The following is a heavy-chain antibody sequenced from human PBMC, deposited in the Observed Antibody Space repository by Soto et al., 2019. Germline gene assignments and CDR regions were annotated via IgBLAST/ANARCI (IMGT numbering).Heavy chain of an antibody. J-gene: IGHJ4*02. Sequence: QVQLLQSGAAVRKPGASVTVSCKASNDSLSSHFIHWVRQAPGEGLEWMGIINPGPNSASDSKEFQGRLTLTSDMPSRTGYMQLSNLRSDDTAVYDWAGASSRVSSVGAAYWGQGTLVTVSS. CDR2: INPGPNSA. CDR3: AGASSRVSSVGAAY. V-gene: IGHV1-46*01. CDR1: NDSLSSHF. D-gene: IGHD1-26*01.